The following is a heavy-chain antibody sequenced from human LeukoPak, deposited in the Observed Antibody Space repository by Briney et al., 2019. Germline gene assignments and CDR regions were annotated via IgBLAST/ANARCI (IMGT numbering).Heavy chain of an antibody. D-gene: IGHD3-22*01. J-gene: IGHJ4*02. CDR3: ARDCRNYYDSSGYYLFDY. CDR1: GGCISSSSYY. CDR2: IYYSGST. V-gene: IGHV4-39*02. Sequence: SETLSLTCVVSGGCISSSSYYWGWIRPPPGQGLVGNGSIYYSGSTYYNPSLKSRVTISVDTSKNQFSLKLSSVTVADTAVYYCARDCRNYYDSSGYYLFDYWGQGTLVTVSS.